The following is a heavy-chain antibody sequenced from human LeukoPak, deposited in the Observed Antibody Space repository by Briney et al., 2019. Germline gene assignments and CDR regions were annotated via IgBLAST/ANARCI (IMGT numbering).Heavy chain of an antibody. CDR3: ARGASYYGSGSFFGYYYMDV. D-gene: IGHD3-10*01. Sequence: SETLSLTCTVSGGSISSSSHYWAWIRQSPGTGLEWIGSIYYSGSTNYNPSLKSRVTISVDTSKNQFSLKLSSVTAADTAVYYCARGASYYGSGSFFGYYYMDVWGKGTTVTISS. J-gene: IGHJ6*03. V-gene: IGHV4-39*07. CDR2: IYYSGST. CDR1: GGSISSSSHY.